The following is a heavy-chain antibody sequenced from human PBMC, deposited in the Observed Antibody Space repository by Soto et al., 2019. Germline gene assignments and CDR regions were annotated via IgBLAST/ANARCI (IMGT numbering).Heavy chain of an antibody. D-gene: IGHD6-25*01. Sequence: EVQLVESGGGLVQPGGSLRLSCETSGFTFSNYWMTWVRQAPGKGLEWVANIKKDGSQKNFVDSVKGRFTISRDNAKNSLYLQMARLRVEDTAIYYCVKEIASAQWGQGTLVTVSS. CDR1: GFTFSNYW. V-gene: IGHV3-7*01. J-gene: IGHJ4*02. CDR2: IKKDGSQK. CDR3: VKEIASAQ.